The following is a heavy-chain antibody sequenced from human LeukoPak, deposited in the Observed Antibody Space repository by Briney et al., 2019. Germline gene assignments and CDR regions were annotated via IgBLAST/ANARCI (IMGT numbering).Heavy chain of an antibody. D-gene: IGHD6-19*01. CDR2: INPSGGST. CDR1: GYTFTSYY. J-gene: IGHJ4*02. CDR3: ARVPYPPGYSSRYYFDY. V-gene: IGHV1-46*01. Sequence: GASVKVSCKASGYTFTSYYMHWVRQAPGQGLEWMGIINPSGGSTSYAQKFQGRVTMTRDMSTSTVYMELSSLRSEDTAVYYCARVPYPPGYSSRYYFDYWGQGTLVTVSS.